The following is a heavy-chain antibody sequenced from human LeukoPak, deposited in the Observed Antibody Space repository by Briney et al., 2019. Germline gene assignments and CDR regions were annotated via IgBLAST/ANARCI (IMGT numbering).Heavy chain of an antibody. Sequence: NPSETLSLTCTGSGGSISSSSYYWGWIRQPPGKGLEWIGSIYYSGSTYYNPSLKSRVTISVDTSKNQFSLKLSSVTAADTAVYYCARCVRPDASSFYMDVWGKGTTVTVSS. J-gene: IGHJ6*03. V-gene: IGHV4-39*07. CDR3: ARCVRPDASSFYMDV. CDR2: IYYSGST. D-gene: IGHD6-6*01. CDR1: GGSISSSSYY.